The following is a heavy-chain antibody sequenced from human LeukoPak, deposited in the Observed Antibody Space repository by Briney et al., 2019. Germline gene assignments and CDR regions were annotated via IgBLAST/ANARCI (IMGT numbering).Heavy chain of an antibody. CDR2: IYYSGST. CDR3: ARAEQQLGYYFDY. CDR1: GGSISSYY. V-gene: IGHV4-59*01. D-gene: IGHD6-13*01. J-gene: IGHJ4*02. Sequence: SETLFLTCTVSGGSISSYYWSWIRQPPGKGLEWIGYIYYSGSTNYNPSLKSRVTISVDTSKNQFSLKLSSVTAADTAVYYCARAEQQLGYYFDYWGQGTLVTVSS.